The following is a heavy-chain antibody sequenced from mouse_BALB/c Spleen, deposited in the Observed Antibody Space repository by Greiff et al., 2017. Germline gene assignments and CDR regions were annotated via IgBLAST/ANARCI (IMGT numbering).Heavy chain of an antibody. Sequence: EVQVVESGGGLVKPGGSLKLSCAASGFAFSSYDMSWVRQTPEKRLEWVAYISSGGGSTYYPDTVKGRFTISRDNAKNTLYLQMSSLKSEDTAMYYCARTYYYGSSSWFAYWGQGTLVTVSA. CDR3: ARTYYYGSSSWFAY. V-gene: IGHV5-12-1*01. CDR1: GFAFSSYD. D-gene: IGHD1-1*01. J-gene: IGHJ3*01. CDR2: ISSGGGST.